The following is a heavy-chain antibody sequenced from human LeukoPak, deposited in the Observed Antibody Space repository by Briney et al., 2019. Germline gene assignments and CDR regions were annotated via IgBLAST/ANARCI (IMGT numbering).Heavy chain of an antibody. CDR2: ISAYNGNT. Sequence: ASVKVSCKASGYTFTRYGFSWVRQAPGQGLEWMGWISAYNGNTNYAQKFRGRVTMTTDTSTTTAYMELRSLRSDDTAVYFCARRSRSGYFLDSWGQGTLVTVSS. V-gene: IGHV1-18*01. J-gene: IGHJ4*02. CDR1: GYTFTRYG. D-gene: IGHD5-12*01. CDR3: ARRSRSGYFLDS.